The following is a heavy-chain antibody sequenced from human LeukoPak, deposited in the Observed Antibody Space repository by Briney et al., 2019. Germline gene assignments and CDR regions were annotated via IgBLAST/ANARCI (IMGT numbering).Heavy chain of an antibody. CDR1: GFTFNSYA. J-gene: IGHJ4*02. CDR3: AREVLGFDY. D-gene: IGHD4/OR15-4a*01. Sequence: GGSLRLSCAASGFTFNSYAMSWVRQAPGKGLEWVSVISGSGGNTYYADSVKGRFTISRDNSKNTLYLQMNSLRAEDRAVYYCAREVLGFDYWAREPWSPSPQ. V-gene: IGHV3-23*01. CDR2: ISGSGGNT.